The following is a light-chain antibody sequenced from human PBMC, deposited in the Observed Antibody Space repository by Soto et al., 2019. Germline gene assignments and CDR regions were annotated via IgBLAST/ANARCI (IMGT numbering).Light chain of an antibody. CDR2: GNH. V-gene: IGLV1-51*01. Sequence: QSVLTQPPSVSAAPGQKVTISCKGSSSNIGNNYVSWYQHLPGTTPKLLIFGNHERPSGIPDRFSGSKSGTSATLGITGLQPGDEADYYSGTWDSSLSAGVFGGGTKLTVL. CDR1: SSNIGNNY. CDR3: GTWDSSLSAGV. J-gene: IGLJ2*01.